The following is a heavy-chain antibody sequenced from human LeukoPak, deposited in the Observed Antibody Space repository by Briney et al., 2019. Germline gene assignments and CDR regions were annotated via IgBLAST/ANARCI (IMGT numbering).Heavy chain of an antibody. CDR2: IYTSGST. CDR3: AGQMVYAFYNWFDP. V-gene: IGHV4-4*07. CDR1: GGSISSYY. Sequence: SETLSLTCTVSGGSISSYYWSWIRQPAGKGLEWIGRIYTSGSTNYNPSLKSRVTISVDTSKNQFSLKLSSVTAADTAVYYCAGQMVYAFYNWFDPWGQGTLVTVSS. D-gene: IGHD2-8*01. J-gene: IGHJ5*02.